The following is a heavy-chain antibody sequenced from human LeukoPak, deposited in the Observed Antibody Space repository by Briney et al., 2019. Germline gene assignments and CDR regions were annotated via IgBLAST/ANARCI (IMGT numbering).Heavy chain of an antibody. CDR3: AQGSGYDFGYYYYGMDV. CDR1: GFTFSSYA. Sequence: GGSLRLSCAASGFTFSSYAMSWVRQAPGKGLEWVAVISYDGSNKYYADSVKGRFTISRDNSKNTLYLQMNSLRAEDTAVYYCAQGSGYDFGYYYYGMDVWGQGTTVTVSS. CDR2: ISYDGSNK. D-gene: IGHD5-12*01. J-gene: IGHJ6*02. V-gene: IGHV3-30-3*02.